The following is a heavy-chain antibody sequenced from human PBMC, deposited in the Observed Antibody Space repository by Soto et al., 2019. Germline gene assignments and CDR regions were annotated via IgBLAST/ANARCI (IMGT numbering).Heavy chain of an antibody. CDR3: ARLSTAMLGYYYYYMDV. D-gene: IGHD2-2*01. J-gene: IGHJ6*03. Sequence: QLQLQESGPGLVKPSETLSLTCTVSGGSISSSSYYWGWIRQPPGKGLEWIGSIYYSGSTYYNPSPKSRVTISVDTSKNQFSLKLSSVTAADTAVYYCARLSTAMLGYYYYYMDVWGKGTTVTVSS. CDR1: GGSISSSSYY. V-gene: IGHV4-39*01. CDR2: IYYSGST.